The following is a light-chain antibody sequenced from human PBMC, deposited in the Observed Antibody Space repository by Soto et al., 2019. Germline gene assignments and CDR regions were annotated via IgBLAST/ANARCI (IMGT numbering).Light chain of an antibody. CDR1: QDINIY. Sequence: DIQMTQSPSSLFASVGDRVTITCQATQDINIYLNWYQQKPGKAPNLLIYDASNLEIGVPSRFSGSGSGTHFTSTISSLQTEDIGTYYCQQYDILPITFGRGTRLEIK. V-gene: IGKV1-33*01. CDR2: DAS. CDR3: QQYDILPIT. J-gene: IGKJ5*01.